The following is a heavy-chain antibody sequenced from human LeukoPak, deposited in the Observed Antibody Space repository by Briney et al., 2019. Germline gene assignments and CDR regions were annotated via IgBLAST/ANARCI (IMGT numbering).Heavy chain of an antibody. J-gene: IGHJ4*02. CDR2: IKPSGTET. CDR3: GRFGDEAGIDN. V-gene: IGHV3-7*01. Sequence: GGSLRISCAASGFTFSTYWMTWVRQAPGKGLEWVANIKPSGTETYYGDPVKGRFTISRDNAKNLLYLQMSSLRAEDTAVYSCGRFGDEAGIDNWGQGTLDTVSS. D-gene: IGHD3-10*01. CDR1: GFTFSTYW.